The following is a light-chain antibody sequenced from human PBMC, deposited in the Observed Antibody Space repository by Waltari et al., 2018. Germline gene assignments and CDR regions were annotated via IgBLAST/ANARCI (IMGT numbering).Light chain of an antibody. V-gene: IGKV3-20*01. J-gene: IGKJ2*01. CDR3: ELDDSAPPGYT. CDR1: QTVRSSY. CDR2: GAS. Sequence: EIVLTQSPGTLSLSPGERATLSCRASQTVRSSYIAWYQQRPGQAPRLPIHGASRRATGSPDRFSGSGSGTDFTLTISGLEPDDFAVYFCELDDSAPPGYTFGQGTKLEI.